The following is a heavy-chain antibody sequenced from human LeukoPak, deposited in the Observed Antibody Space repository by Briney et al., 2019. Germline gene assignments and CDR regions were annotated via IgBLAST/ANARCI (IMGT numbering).Heavy chain of an antibody. CDR2: ISGSGGST. Sequence: PGGSLRLSCAVSGFTFSSYAMSWVRQAPGKGLEWVSVISGSGGSTYYSDSVKGRFTTSRDNSKNTLYLQMDSLRGEDTAVYYCAPPVRSGFNRHDYWGQGTLVTVSS. J-gene: IGHJ4*02. D-gene: IGHD3-22*01. V-gene: IGHV3-23*01. CDR1: GFTFSSYA. CDR3: APPVRSGFNRHDY.